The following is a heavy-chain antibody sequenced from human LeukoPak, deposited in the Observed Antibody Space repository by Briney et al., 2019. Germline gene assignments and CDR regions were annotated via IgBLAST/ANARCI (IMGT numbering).Heavy chain of an antibody. D-gene: IGHD2-2*01. J-gene: IGHJ6*03. Sequence: SETLSLTCTVSGGSISSSSYYWGWIRRPPGKGLEWIGNIFYGGSTSYNPSLKSRVTISVDTSKKEFSLKVSAVTAADTAVYYCARGVCSSTSCQYYYYYYYMDVWGKRTTVTVSS. V-gene: IGHV4-39*01. CDR3: ARGVCSSTSCQYYYYYYYMDV. CDR2: IFYGGST. CDR1: GGSISSSSYY.